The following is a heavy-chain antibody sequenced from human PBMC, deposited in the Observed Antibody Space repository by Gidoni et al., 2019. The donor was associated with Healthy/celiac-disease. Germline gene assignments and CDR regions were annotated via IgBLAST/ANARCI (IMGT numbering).Heavy chain of an antibody. CDR2: ISYYGSNK. CDR1: GFTFSSYG. CDR3: AKDRESAFDY. Sequence: QVQLVESGGGVVQPGRSLRRSCAASGFTFSSYGMHWVRQAPGKGLEWVAVISYYGSNKYYADSVKGRFTISRDNSKNTLYLQMNSLRAEDTAVYYCAKDRESAFDYWGQGTLVTVSS. D-gene: IGHD1-26*01. J-gene: IGHJ4*02. V-gene: IGHV3-30*18.